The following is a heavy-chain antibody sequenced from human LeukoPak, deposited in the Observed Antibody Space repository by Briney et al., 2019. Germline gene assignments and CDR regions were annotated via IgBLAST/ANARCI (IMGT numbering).Heavy chain of an antibody. Sequence: AGGSLRLSCAASGFTFSSYWMHWVRQAPGKGLVWVPRINSDGSSTIYADSVKGRFTISRDNAKNTLYLQMNSLRAEDTAVYYCARDMPYSSSSGVDYWGQGTLVTVSS. CDR3: ARDMPYSSSSGVDY. CDR2: INSDGSST. CDR1: GFTFSSYW. D-gene: IGHD6-6*01. V-gene: IGHV3-74*01. J-gene: IGHJ4*02.